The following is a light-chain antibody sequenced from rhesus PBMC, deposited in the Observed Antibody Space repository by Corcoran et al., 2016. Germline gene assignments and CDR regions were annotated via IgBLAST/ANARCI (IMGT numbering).Light chain of an antibody. V-gene: IGKV1-22*01. J-gene: IGKJ3*01. CDR3: LQYDSSPFT. CDR1: QGIASW. CDR2: KAS. Sequence: DIQMTQSPSSLSASVGDTVIITCQASQGIASWLAWYQQRPGKAPKRRFYKASSLQSGVPSRFRGRESGTDFILIIRNLQPEDFAIYYCLQYDSSPFTFGPGTKLYIK.